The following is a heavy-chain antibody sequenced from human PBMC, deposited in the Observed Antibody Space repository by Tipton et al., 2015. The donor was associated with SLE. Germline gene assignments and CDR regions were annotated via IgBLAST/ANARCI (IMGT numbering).Heavy chain of an antibody. D-gene: IGHD6-13*01. CDR1: GYTFTSYY. V-gene: IGHV1-46*01. CDR3: ARVEEAAAGLGFQH. CDR2: INPSGGST. Sequence: QSGAEVKKPGASVKVSCKASGYTFTSYYMHWVRQAPGQGLEWMGIINPSGGSTSYAQKFQGRVTMTTDTSTSTAYMELRSLRSDDTAVYYCARVEEAAAGLGFQHWGQGTLVTVSS. J-gene: IGHJ1*01.